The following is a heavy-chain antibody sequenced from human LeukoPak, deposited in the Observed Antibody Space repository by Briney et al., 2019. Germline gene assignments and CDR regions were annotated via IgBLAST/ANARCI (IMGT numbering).Heavy chain of an antibody. CDR2: IYHSGST. D-gene: IGHD1-26*01. Sequence: PSETLSLTCTVSGYSISSGYYWGWIRQPPGKGLEWIGSIYHSGSTYYNPSLKSRVTISVDTSKNQFSLKLSSVTAADTAVYYCARVGVGATDFDYWGQGTLVTVSS. CDR3: ARVGVGATDFDY. V-gene: IGHV4-38-2*02. CDR1: GYSISSGYY. J-gene: IGHJ4*02.